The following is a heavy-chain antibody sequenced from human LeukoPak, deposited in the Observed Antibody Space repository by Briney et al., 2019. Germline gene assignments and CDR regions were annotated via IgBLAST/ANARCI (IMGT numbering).Heavy chain of an antibody. Sequence: SETLSLTCTVSGGSISSSSYYWGWIRQPPGKGLEWIGSIYYSGSTYYNPSLKSRVTISVDTSKNQFSLKLSSVTAADTAVYYCARLKYVWGSYRPTHFDHWGQGTLVTVSS. J-gene: IGHJ4*02. D-gene: IGHD3-16*02. CDR3: ARLKYVWGSYRPTHFDH. CDR1: GGSISSSSYY. V-gene: IGHV4-39*01. CDR2: IYYSGST.